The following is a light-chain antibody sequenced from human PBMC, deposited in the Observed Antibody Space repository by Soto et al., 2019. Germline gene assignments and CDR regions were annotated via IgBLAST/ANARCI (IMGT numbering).Light chain of an antibody. CDR1: SSNIGSNY. Sequence: QSVLTQPPSASGTPGQRVTISCSGSSSNIGSNYVYWYQQLPGTAPKLLIYRNNQRPSGVPDRFSGSKSGTSASLAISGLRSEDEADYFCAAWAASLNGSSVFGTG. V-gene: IGLV1-47*01. CDR3: AAWAASLNGSSV. CDR2: RNN. J-gene: IGLJ1*01.